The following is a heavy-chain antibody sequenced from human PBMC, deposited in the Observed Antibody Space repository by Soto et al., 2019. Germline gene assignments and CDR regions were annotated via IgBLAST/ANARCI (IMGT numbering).Heavy chain of an antibody. J-gene: IGHJ3*02. V-gene: IGHV4-59*01. D-gene: IGHD3-22*01. Sequence: SETLSLTCTVSGASISSSYWSWIRQSPGKGLGWIGYVFYSGRTNYNPSLKSRVTISVDTSKNQFSLKLSSVTAADSAIYYCARGYYDTSGQSNTFDIWGQGTKVT. CDR2: VFYSGRT. CDR1: GASISSSY. CDR3: ARGYYDTSGQSNTFDI.